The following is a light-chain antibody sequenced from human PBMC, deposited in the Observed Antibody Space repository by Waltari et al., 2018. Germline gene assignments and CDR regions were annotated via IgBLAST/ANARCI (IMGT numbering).Light chain of an antibody. CDR3: SAFAGSNNFGV. J-gene: IGLJ2*01. CDR1: RRELGGSNF. V-gene: IGLV2-8*01. Sequence: QSALTQPPSASVSPGQSVTISCTGTRRELGGSNFFSWDQQRPGKAPRFLIYDGTKRPAGFADRFSGSKSGNTASLTVSGLQPDDEATYYCSAFAGSNNFGVFGGGTKLTVL. CDR2: DGT.